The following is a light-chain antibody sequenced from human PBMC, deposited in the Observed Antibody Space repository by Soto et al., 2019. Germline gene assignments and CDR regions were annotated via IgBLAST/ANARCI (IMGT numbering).Light chain of an antibody. CDR2: GNT. CDR3: AAWDDSLNGVV. V-gene: IGLV1-40*01. Sequence: QSVLTQSPSVSGAPGQRVTISCTGTSSNIGAAYDVNWYRHLPGTAPKLLIYGNTNRPSGVPDRFSGSKSSTSASLAITGLQADDEAVYYCAAWDDSLNGVVFGGGTKLTVL. CDR1: SSNIGAAYD. J-gene: IGLJ2*01.